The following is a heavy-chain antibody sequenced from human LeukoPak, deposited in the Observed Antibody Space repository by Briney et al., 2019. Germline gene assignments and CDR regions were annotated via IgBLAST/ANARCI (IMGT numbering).Heavy chain of an antibody. CDR1: NGSMTSDSYY. D-gene: IGHD2-2*03. Sequence: SETLSLTCSVSNGSMTSDSYYWAWVRQPPEEGLEWIGSIFYTGKTYYSASLKSRVTVSLDTSKKNFSLRLTSVTAAVTAVYYCARLWIVATWFDAWGQGALVTVSS. CDR3: ARLWIVATWFDA. V-gene: IGHV4-39*02. J-gene: IGHJ5*02. CDR2: IFYTGKT.